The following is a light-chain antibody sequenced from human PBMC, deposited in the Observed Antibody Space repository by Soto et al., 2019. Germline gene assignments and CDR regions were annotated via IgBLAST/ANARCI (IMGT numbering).Light chain of an antibody. J-gene: IGKJ4*01. CDR3: QQSNRSPLT. V-gene: IGKV1-39*01. CDR1: QSISSY. CDR2: AAS. Sequence: DIQMTQSPSSLSASIGDRVTITCRASQSISSYLKWYQQKPGNAPKLLIYAASSLQSGVPSRFRGSGSRTDFTLTISSLQPEDFATYFCQQSNRSPLTFGGGTKVEIK.